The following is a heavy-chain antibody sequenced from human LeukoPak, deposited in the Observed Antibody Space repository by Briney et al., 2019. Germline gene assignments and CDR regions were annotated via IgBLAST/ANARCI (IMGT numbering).Heavy chain of an antibody. J-gene: IGHJ4*02. D-gene: IGHD2-15*01. Sequence: GGSLRLSCAASGFTFSSYAMSWVRQAPGKGLEWVSAISGSGGSTYYADSVKGRFTISRDNSKNTLYLQMDSLRAEDTAVYYCAKDDVGSGGSFDYWGQGTLVTVSS. CDR3: AKDDVGSGGSFDY. CDR2: ISGSGGST. V-gene: IGHV3-23*01. CDR1: GFTFSSYA.